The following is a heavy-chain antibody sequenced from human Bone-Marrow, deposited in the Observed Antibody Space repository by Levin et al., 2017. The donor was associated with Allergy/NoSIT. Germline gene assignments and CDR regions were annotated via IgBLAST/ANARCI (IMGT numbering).Heavy chain of an antibody. D-gene: IGHD1-26*01. CDR3: AKDNSPFEWELPGGDY. J-gene: IGHJ4*02. CDR1: AFTFRSYA. V-gene: IGHV3-30*18. CDR2: ISYDGSNK. Sequence: SCAASAFTFRSYAMHWVRQAPGKGLEWVAVISYDGSNKYYADSVKGRFTISRDNSKNTLYLQMNSLRAEDTAVYYCAKDNSPFEWELPGGDYWGQGTLVTVSS.